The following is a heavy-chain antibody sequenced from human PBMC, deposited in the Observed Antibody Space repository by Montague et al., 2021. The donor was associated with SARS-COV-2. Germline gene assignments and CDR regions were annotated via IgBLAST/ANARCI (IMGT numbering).Heavy chain of an antibody. CDR3: ARGRQHFNMIVVVMTGGEYYFDY. J-gene: IGHJ4*02. D-gene: IGHD3-22*01. CDR1: GGSITDYY. V-gene: IGHV4-34*01. Sequence: TLSLTCAVYGGSITDYYWSWIRQPPGKGLEWIGEINHRGTSNYNPSLKSRVSISVDTSKNQFSLYLGSVTAADTAVYYCARGRQHFNMIVVVMTGGEYYFDYWAQGTLVTVSS. CDR2: INHRGTS.